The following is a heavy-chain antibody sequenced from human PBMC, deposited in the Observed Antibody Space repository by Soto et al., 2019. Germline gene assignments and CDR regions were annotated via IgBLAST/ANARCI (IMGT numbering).Heavy chain of an antibody. CDR1: GFTFSSYA. D-gene: IGHD2-15*01. CDR2: ISGSGRET. J-gene: IGHJ4*02. Sequence: GGSLRLSCAASGFTFSSYAMSWVRQAPGKGLEWVSAISGSGRETYYADSFKGRFTISRDNSKSTLSLQMNGLRVEDAAVYYCAKSERITVSIAAFHGDSWGQGTLVTVSS. CDR3: AKSERITVSIAAFHGDS. V-gene: IGHV3-23*01.